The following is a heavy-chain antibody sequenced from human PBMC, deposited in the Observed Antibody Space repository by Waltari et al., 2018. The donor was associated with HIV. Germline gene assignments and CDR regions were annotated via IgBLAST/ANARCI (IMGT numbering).Heavy chain of an antibody. CDR1: GYTRIELS. CDR3: ATGAGTTSIQLYDMDV. V-gene: IGHV1-24*01. Sequence: QVQLIQSGAEVKKPGASVKVSCKVFGYTRIELSMHWVRQAPGKGLEWMGGFDPEGEKPIYAQMFQGRGTMTEDTSTDTAYMELTSLTSDDTAVYYCATGAGTTSIQLYDMDVWGQGP. J-gene: IGHJ6*02. D-gene: IGHD1-1*01. CDR2: FDPEGEKP.